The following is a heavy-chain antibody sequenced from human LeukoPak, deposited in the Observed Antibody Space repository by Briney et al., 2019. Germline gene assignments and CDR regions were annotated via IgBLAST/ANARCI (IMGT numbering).Heavy chain of an antibody. J-gene: IGHJ4*02. V-gene: IGHV3-23*01. D-gene: IGHD2-15*01. Sequence: GGSLRLSYAASGFTLSSYAMSWVRQAPGKGLEWVSAVSGDSTSTYYADSVTGRFTISRDNSKNTMSLQMNSLRADDTAVYYCAKEKKSGGWPLDYWGQGALVTVSS. CDR2: VSGDSTST. CDR3: AKEKKSGGWPLDY. CDR1: GFTLSSYA.